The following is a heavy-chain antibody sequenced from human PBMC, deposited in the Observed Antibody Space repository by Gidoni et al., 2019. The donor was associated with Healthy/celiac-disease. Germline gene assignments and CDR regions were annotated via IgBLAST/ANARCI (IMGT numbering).Heavy chain of an antibody. Sequence: QVQLVESGGGVVQPGRSLRLSCAASGFTFSSYGMHWVRQAPGKGLEWVAVIWYDGSNKYYADSVKGRFTISRDNSKNTLYLQMNSLRAEDTAVYYCARDHDILTGPFDYWGQGTLVTVSS. D-gene: IGHD3-9*01. J-gene: IGHJ4*02. CDR1: GFTFSSYG. V-gene: IGHV3-33*01. CDR2: IWYDGSNK. CDR3: ARDHDILTGPFDY.